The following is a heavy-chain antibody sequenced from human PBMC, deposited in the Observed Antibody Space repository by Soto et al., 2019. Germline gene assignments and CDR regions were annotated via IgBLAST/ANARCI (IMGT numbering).Heavy chain of an antibody. CDR1: GGSISSGDYK. D-gene: IGHD4-17*01. CDR2: IYYSGYT. Sequence: QVQLQESGPGLVKPSQTLSLTCTVSGGSISSGDYKWSWIRQPPGKGLEWIGYIYYSGYTYNNPSLKSRVATSVDTSKNQFSLKLSSVTAADTAVYYCARSDDYDPFDYWGQGTLVTVSS. J-gene: IGHJ4*02. V-gene: IGHV4-30-4*01. CDR3: ARSDDYDPFDY.